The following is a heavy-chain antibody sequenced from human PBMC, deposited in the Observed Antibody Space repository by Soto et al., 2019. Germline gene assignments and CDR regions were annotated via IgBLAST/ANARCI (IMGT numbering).Heavy chain of an antibody. Sequence: ASVKVSCKASGYTFTSYVISWVRQAPGQGLEWMGWISAYNGNTNYPQKLQGRVTMTTDTSTRTDYMELRSLRSADTAVYYCARDQGYCSSTSCTTFEYCGEGTLVTVSS. CDR2: ISAYNGNT. D-gene: IGHD2-2*01. V-gene: IGHV1-18*01. CDR1: GYTFTSYV. CDR3: ARDQGYCSSTSCTTFEY. J-gene: IGHJ4*02.